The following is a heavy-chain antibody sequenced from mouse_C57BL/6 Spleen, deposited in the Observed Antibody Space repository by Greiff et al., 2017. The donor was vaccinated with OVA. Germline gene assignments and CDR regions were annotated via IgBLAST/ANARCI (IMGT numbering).Heavy chain of an antibody. Sequence: VQLQQSGPELVKPGASVKISCKASGYAFSSSWMNWVKQRPGKGLEWIGRIYPGDGDTNYNGKFKGKATLTADKSSSTAYMQLSSLTSEDSAVYFCARGGLGAMDYWGQGTSVTVSS. CDR1: GYAFSSSW. V-gene: IGHV1-82*01. CDR2: IYPGDGDT. D-gene: IGHD3-1*01. J-gene: IGHJ4*01. CDR3: ARGGLGAMDY.